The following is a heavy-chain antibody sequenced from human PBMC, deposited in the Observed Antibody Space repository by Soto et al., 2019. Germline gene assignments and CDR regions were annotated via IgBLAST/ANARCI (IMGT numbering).Heavy chain of an antibody. CDR1: GFTFSNFA. D-gene: IGHD2-2*01. J-gene: IGHJ6*03. V-gene: IGHV3-23*01. CDR2: ITGSTGTT. Sequence: PGGSLRLSCAASGFTFSNFAMSWVRHAPGKGLEWVSEITGSTGTTYYADSVKGRFIISRDNSKNTVHLQMNSLRAEDTAVYYCAKDTSSPPYYMDVWGKGTTVTVSS. CDR3: AKDTSSPPYYMDV.